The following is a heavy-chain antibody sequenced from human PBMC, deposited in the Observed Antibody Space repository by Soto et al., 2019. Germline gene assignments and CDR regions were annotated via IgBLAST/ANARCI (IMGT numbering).Heavy chain of an antibody. J-gene: IGHJ3*02. Sequence: SETLSLTCTVSGGSISSSSYYWGWIRQPPGKGLEWIGSIYYSGSTYYNPSLKSRVTISVDTSKNQFSLKLSSVTAADTAVYYCARRMAHYGSGRAGNDAFDIWGQGTMVTVSS. CDR2: IYYSGST. V-gene: IGHV4-39*01. CDR3: ARRMAHYGSGRAGNDAFDI. D-gene: IGHD3-10*01. CDR1: GGSISSSSYY.